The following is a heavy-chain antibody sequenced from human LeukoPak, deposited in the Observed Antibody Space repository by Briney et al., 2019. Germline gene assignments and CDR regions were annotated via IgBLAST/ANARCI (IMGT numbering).Heavy chain of an antibody. CDR2: ISSSSSYI. J-gene: IGHJ4*02. Sequence: GGSLRLSCAASGFTFSSYSMNWVRQAPGKGLEWVSSISSSSSYIYYADSVKGRFTISRDNAKKSLYLQMNSLRPEDTAVYYCARGNKWSFDSWGQGTLVTVSS. V-gene: IGHV3-21*01. CDR1: GFTFSSYS. D-gene: IGHD2-15*01. CDR3: ARGNKWSFDS.